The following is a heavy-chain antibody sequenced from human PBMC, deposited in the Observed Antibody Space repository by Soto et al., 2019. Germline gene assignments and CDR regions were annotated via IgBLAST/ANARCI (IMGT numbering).Heavy chain of an antibody. CDR3: ASTSNSGVTGVFAY. D-gene: IGHD4-17*01. CDR2: IIPIFGTA. Sequence: GGAVKVSCKASGGTFSSYAISWVRQAPGQGLEWMGGIIPIFGTANYAQKFQGRVTITADESTSTAYMELSSLRPEDTAVYYCASTSNSGVTGVFAYWGQGTLVTVSS. V-gene: IGHV1-69*13. CDR1: GGTFSSYA. J-gene: IGHJ4*02.